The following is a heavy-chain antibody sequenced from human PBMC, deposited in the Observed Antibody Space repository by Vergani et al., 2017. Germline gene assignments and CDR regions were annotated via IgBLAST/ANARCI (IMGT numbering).Heavy chain of an antibody. J-gene: IGHJ6*02. CDR1: GGSFSGYY. V-gene: IGHV4-34*01. Sequence: QVQLQQWGAGLLKPSETLSLTCAVYGGSFSGYYWSWIRQPPGKGLEWIGEINHSGSTNYNPSLKSRVPISVDTSKNQFSLKLSSVTAAETAVYYCAREGDCSSTSCYFGYYYGMDVWGQGTTVTVSS. CDR2: INHSGST. CDR3: AREGDCSSTSCYFGYYYGMDV. D-gene: IGHD2-2*01.